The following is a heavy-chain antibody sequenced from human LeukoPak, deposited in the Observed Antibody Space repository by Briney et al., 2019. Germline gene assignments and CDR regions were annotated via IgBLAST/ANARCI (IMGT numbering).Heavy chain of an antibody. CDR1: GFTFSTYG. V-gene: IGHV3-30*18. J-gene: IGHJ4*01. CDR3: ANREYQLPALY. D-gene: IGHD2-2*01. Sequence: GGSLSLSRAASGFTFSTYGMHWVRQAPGKGLEWVAVISYDGSNKYYADSVKGRFTISRDNSKNTLYLQMNSLRAEDTAVYYCANREYQLPALYWGHGNL. CDR2: ISYDGSNK.